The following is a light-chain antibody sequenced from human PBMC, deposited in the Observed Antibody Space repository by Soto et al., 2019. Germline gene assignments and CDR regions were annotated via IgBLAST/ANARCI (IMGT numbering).Light chain of an antibody. CDR2: VNN. CDR1: SSNIGAGYD. CDR3: QSYDSSLSGYVV. J-gene: IGLJ2*01. V-gene: IGLV1-40*01. Sequence: QSVLTQPPSVSGAPGQRVTIPCTGSSSNIGAGYDVHWYQQLPGTAPRLLIYVNNNRPSGVPDRFSGSKSGTSASLAITGLQADDEADYYCQSYDSSLSGYVVFGGGTKLTVL.